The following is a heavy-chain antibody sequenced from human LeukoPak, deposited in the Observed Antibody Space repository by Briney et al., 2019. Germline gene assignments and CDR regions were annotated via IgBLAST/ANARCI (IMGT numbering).Heavy chain of an antibody. CDR2: ISGSGGST. D-gene: IGHD3-22*01. J-gene: IGHJ6*02. Sequence: PGGSLRLSCAASGFTFSSYAMSWVRQAPGKGLEWVSAISGSGGSTYYADSVKGRFTISRDNSKNTLYLQMNSLRAEDTAVYYCAKRGDYDSSGYYPLGGMDVWGQGTTVTVSS. CDR1: GFTFSSYA. CDR3: AKRGDYDSSGYYPLGGMDV. V-gene: IGHV3-23*01.